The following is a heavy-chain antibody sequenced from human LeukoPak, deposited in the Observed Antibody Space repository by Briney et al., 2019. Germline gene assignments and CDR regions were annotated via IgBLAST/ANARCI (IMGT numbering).Heavy chain of an antibody. CDR3: ARERVKTYYDSSGYYEGAFDI. CDR1: GYSISSGYY. CDR2: IYHSGST. D-gene: IGHD3-22*01. Sequence: SETLSLTCTVSGYSISSGYYWGWIRQPPGKGLEWIGSIYHSGSTYYNPSLKSRVTISVDTSKNQFSLKLSSVTAADTAVYYCARERVKTYYDSSGYYEGAFDIWGQGTMVTVSS. J-gene: IGHJ3*02. V-gene: IGHV4-38-2*02.